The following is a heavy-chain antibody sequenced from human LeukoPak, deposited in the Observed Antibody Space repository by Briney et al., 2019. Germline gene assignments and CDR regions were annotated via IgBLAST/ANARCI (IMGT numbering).Heavy chain of an antibody. CDR1: GFTFSSYA. J-gene: IGHJ6*02. Sequence: GGSLRLSCAASGFTFSSYAMSWVRQAPGKGLEWVSAISGSGGSTYYADSVKGRFTISRDNSKNTLYLQMNSLRAEDTAVYYCAKMLGYCSSTSCYTWPYYYGMDVWGQGTTVTVSS. CDR2: ISGSGGST. V-gene: IGHV3-23*01. D-gene: IGHD2-2*02. CDR3: AKMLGYCSSTSCYTWPYYYGMDV.